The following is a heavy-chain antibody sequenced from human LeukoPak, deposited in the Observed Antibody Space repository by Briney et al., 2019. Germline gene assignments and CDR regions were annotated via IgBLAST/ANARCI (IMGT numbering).Heavy chain of an antibody. CDR3: ARYDFWGEEKYYFDY. J-gene: IGHJ4*02. D-gene: IGHD3-3*01. CDR2: IYYSGST. Sequence: PSETLSLTCTVSGGSISSSSYYWGWIRQPPGKGLEWIGSIYYSGSTYYNPSLKSRVTISVDTSKNQFSLKLSSVTAADTAVYYCARYDFWGEEKYYFDYWGQGTLVTVSS. CDR1: GGSISSSSYY. V-gene: IGHV4-39*01.